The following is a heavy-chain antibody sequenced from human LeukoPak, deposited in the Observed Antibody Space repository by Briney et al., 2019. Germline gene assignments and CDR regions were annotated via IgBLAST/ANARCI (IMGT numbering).Heavy chain of an antibody. Sequence: GGSLRLSCAASGFTFSSYRMHWVRQAPGKGLVWVSRINSDGSSTSYADSVKGRFTISRDNAKNTLYLQMNSLRAEDTAVYYCARYCSGGSCYSEDFDYWGQGILVTVSS. CDR1: GFTFSSYR. J-gene: IGHJ4*02. V-gene: IGHV3-74*01. CDR3: ARYCSGGSCYSEDFDY. CDR2: INSDGSST. D-gene: IGHD2-15*01.